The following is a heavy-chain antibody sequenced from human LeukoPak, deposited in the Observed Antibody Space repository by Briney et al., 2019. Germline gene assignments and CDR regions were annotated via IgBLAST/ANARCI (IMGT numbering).Heavy chain of an antibody. D-gene: IGHD1-26*01. J-gene: IGHJ5*02. CDR2: FDPEDGET. CDR3: ATNSDPRRLDWFDP. CDR1: GYTLTELS. Sequence: ASVKVSCKVSGYTLTELSMHWVRQAPGKGLEWMGGFDPEDGETIYAQKFQGRVTMTEDTSTDTAYMELSSLRSEDTAVYYCATNSDPRRLDWFDPWGQGTLVTVSS. V-gene: IGHV1-24*01.